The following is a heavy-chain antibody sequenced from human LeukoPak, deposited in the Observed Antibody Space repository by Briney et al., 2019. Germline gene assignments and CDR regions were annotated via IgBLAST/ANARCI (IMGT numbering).Heavy chain of an antibody. V-gene: IGHV1-69*06. J-gene: IGHJ3*02. CDR3: ASPAAYCGGDCYSHAFDI. D-gene: IGHD2-21*02. Sequence: SVKVSCKASGDTFSSYAISWVRQAPGQGLEWMGGIIPIFGTANYAQKFQGRVTITADKSTSTAYMELSSLRSEDTAVYYCASPAAYCGGDCYSHAFDIWGQGTMVTVSS. CDR1: GDTFSSYA. CDR2: IIPIFGTA.